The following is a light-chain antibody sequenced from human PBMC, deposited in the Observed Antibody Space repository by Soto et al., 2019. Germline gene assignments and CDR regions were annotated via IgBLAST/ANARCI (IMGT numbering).Light chain of an antibody. CDR1: SSDIGGYNY. CDR2: DVT. Sequence: QSVLTQPRSMSGSPGQSVTISCTGSSSDIGGYNYVSWYQQHPDKAPKVMIYDVTKRPSGVPDRFSGSKSGTTASLTISGLQAEDEADYYCCSYAGNYSVFGTGTKLTVL. J-gene: IGLJ1*01. CDR3: CSYAGNYSV. V-gene: IGLV2-11*01.